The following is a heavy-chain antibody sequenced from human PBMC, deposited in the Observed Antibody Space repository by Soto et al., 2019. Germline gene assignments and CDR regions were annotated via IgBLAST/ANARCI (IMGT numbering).Heavy chain of an antibody. CDR2: ISAYNGNT. Sequence: QIQLVQSGAEVKKPGASVKVSCKASGYTFSSYHITWVRQAPGQGLEWMGWISAYNGNTNYAQNLQGRVTMTTDPSTSTAYMELRSLRSYDTAVYYCARELPPVDYWGQGTLVTVSS. J-gene: IGHJ4*02. CDR1: GYTFSSYH. CDR3: ARELPPVDY. V-gene: IGHV1-18*01.